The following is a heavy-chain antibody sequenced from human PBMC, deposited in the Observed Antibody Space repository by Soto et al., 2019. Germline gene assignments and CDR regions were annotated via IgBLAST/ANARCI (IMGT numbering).Heavy chain of an antibody. CDR1: GGSISSYY. V-gene: IGHV4-59*08. Sequence: SETLSLTCTVSGGSISSYYWSWIRQPPGKGLEWIGYIYYSGSTNYNPSLKSRVTISVDTSKNQFSLKLSSVTAADTAVYYCARRPWGDGDSDVWAFDIWGQGTMVTVSS. J-gene: IGHJ3*02. D-gene: IGHD4-17*01. CDR3: ARRPWGDGDSDVWAFDI. CDR2: IYYSGST.